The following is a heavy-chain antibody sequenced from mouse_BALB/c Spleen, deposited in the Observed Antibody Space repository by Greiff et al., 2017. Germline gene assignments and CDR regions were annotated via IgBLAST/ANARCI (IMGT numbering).Heavy chain of an antibody. CDR3: ARESRNYYGSNAMDY. CDR2: IWAGGST. D-gene: IGHD1-1*01. Sequence: QVQLQQSGPGLVAPSQSLSITCTVSGFSLTSYGVHWVRQPPGKGLEWLGVIWAGGSTNYNSALMSRLSISKDNSKSQVFLKMNSLQTDDTAMYYCARESRNYYGSNAMDYWGQGTSVTVSS. J-gene: IGHJ4*01. V-gene: IGHV2-9*02. CDR1: GFSLTSYG.